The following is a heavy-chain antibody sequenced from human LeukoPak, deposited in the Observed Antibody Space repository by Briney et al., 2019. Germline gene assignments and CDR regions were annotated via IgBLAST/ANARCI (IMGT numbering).Heavy chain of an antibody. Sequence: ASVKVSRKASGYTFTGYYMHWVRQALGQGLEWMGWINPNSGGTNYAQKFQGRVTMTRDTSISTAYMELSRLRSDDTAVYYCARGKLRFLEWLLSIDYWGQGTLVTVSS. CDR1: GYTFTGYY. CDR3: ARGKLRFLEWLLSIDY. J-gene: IGHJ4*02. V-gene: IGHV1-2*02. D-gene: IGHD3-3*01. CDR2: INPNSGGT.